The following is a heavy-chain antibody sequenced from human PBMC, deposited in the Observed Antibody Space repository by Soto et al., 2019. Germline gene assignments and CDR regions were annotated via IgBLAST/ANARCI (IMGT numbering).Heavy chain of an antibody. CDR1: GFTFSSYG. CDR2: ISYDGSNK. J-gene: IGHJ5*02. CDR3: AKAPDDFWSGYYTNWFDP. Sequence: GGSLRLSCAASGFTFSSYGMHWVRQAPGKGLEWVAVISYDGSNKYYADSVKGRFTISRDNSKNTLYLQMNSLRAEDTAVYYCAKAPDDFWSGYYTNWFDPWGQGTLVTVS. V-gene: IGHV3-30*18. D-gene: IGHD3-3*01.